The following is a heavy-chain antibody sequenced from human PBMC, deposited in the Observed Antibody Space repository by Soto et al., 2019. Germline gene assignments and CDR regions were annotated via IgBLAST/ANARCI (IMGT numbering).Heavy chain of an antibody. Sequence: ASVKVSCKASGYAFATYGISWVRQAPGQGLEWMGWISPYNGHTNYEQKLQGRVTMTTDTSTSTAHMELRSLRSDDTAVYYCARDRSTVVSHFDYWGQGTLVTVSS. V-gene: IGHV1-18*01. CDR3: ARDRSTVVSHFDY. CDR2: ISPYNGHT. J-gene: IGHJ4*02. D-gene: IGHD4-17*01. CDR1: GYAFATYG.